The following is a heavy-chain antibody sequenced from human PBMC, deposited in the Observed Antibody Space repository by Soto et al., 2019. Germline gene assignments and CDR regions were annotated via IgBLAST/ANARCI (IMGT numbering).Heavy chain of an antibody. CDR1: RASISGGGYY. CDR2: IDNSGST. J-gene: IGHJ3*02. V-gene: IGHV4-31*03. D-gene: IGHD3-10*01. Sequence: SETLSLTCIVSRASISGGGYYWSRIRQHPGKGLEWIGNIDNSGSTYSNPSLKSRVTISVDRSKNQFSLKLRSVTAADTAVYYWARERGYDPGNAFDIWGQGTMVTVSS. CDR3: ARERGYDPGNAFDI.